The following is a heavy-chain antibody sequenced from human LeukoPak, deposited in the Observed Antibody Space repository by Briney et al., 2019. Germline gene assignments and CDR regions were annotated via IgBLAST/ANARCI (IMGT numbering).Heavy chain of an antibody. CDR3: ARSKGYYYGSGSYYNGYYFDY. Sequence: GGSLRLSCAASGFTFSSYEMNWVRQAPGKGLEWVSYISSSGSTIYYADSVKGRFTISRDNAKNSLYLQMNSLRAEDTAVYYCARSKGYYYGSGSYYNGYYFDYWGQGTLVTVSS. CDR2: ISSSGSTI. CDR1: GFTFSSYE. D-gene: IGHD3-10*01. J-gene: IGHJ4*02. V-gene: IGHV3-48*03.